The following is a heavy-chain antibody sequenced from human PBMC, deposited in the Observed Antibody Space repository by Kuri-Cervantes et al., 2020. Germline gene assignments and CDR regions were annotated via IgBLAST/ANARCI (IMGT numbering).Heavy chain of an antibody. J-gene: IGHJ4*02. CDR1: GGTFSSYT. CDR2: IIPILGIA. D-gene: IGHD3-10*01. V-gene: IGHV1-69*02. CDR3: ARGYSGYYFDY. Sequence: SVKVSCKASGGTFSSYTISGVRQAPGQGLEWMGRIIPILGIANYAQKFQGRVTITADKSTSTAYMELSSLRSEDTAVYYCARGYSGYYFDYWGQGTLVTVSS.